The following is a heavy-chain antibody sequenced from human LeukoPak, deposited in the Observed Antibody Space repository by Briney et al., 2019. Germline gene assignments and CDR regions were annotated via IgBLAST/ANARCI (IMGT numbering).Heavy chain of an antibody. J-gene: IGHJ4*02. CDR1: GYTFTDYG. CDR3: ARVLAYKADY. CDR2: ISTYYGKT. V-gene: IGHV1-18*01. Sequence: ASVKVSCKASGYTFTDYGISWVRQAPGQGLQWMGRISTYYGKTHYAENFQGRLTMTTDTSTRTAYMELSSLRSEDTAVYYCARVLAYKADYWGQGTLVTVSS. D-gene: IGHD5-24*01.